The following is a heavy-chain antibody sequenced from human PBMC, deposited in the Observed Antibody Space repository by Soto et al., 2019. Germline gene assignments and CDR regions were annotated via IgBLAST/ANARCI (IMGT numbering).Heavy chain of an antibody. V-gene: IGHV4-39*02. CDR1: GGDISSGDYY. Sequence: PSETLSLTCTVSGGDISSGDYYWAWIRQPPGKGLEWIASIYYVGSTFYNSSLESRVTISVDMSKNLFSLKLTSVTATDTAVYFCTGNPALRAAVEGLDPWGQGTLVTVSS. D-gene: IGHD6-13*01. CDR3: TGNPALRAAVEGLDP. CDR2: IYYVGST. J-gene: IGHJ5*02.